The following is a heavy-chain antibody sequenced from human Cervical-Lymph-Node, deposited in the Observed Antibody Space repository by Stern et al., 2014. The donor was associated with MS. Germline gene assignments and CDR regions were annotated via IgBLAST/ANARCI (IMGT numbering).Heavy chain of an antibody. D-gene: IGHD3-16*02. V-gene: IGHV4-59*01. J-gene: IGHJ4*02. Sequence: QVQLQESGPGLVKPSETLSLMCSVSSGFIGNNYWSWIRQPPGKGLDWIGHLYYSGSTYYNPSLKSRVTISLDTSKNQLSLRLSSVTAADTAVYYCARAGPYDYIWGNFRHRAFYFDSWGQGALVTVSS. CDR3: ARAGPYDYIWGNFRHRAFYFDS. CDR1: SGFIGNNY. CDR2: LYYSGST.